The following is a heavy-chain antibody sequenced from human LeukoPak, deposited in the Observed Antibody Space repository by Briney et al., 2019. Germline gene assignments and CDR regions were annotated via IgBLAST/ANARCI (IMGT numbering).Heavy chain of an antibody. V-gene: IGHV4-59*01. D-gene: IGHD5-24*01. CDR2: IYYSGST. J-gene: IGHJ4*02. Sequence: PSETLSLTCTVSGDSINNSCWTWIRQTPGKGLEWIGNIYYSGSTNYNPSLKSRVTMSVDTSKNQSSLKVTSVTAADTAVFYCATGAGWLPDYWSQGTLVTVSS. CDR1: GDSINNSC. CDR3: ATGAGWLPDY.